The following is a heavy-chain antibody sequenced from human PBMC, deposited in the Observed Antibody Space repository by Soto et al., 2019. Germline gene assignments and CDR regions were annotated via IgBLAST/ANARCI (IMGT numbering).Heavy chain of an antibody. J-gene: IGHJ6*02. V-gene: IGHV1-69*13. D-gene: IGHD4-17*01. CDR1: GGTFSIYA. CDR3: ARATYYGMDV. Sequence: GASVKVSCKASGGTFSIYAISGVLQSPLQWLDWMGGIIPIFGTANYAQKFQGRVTITADESTSTAYMELSSLRSEDTAVYYCARATYYGMDVWGQGTTVTVSS. CDR2: IIPIFGTA.